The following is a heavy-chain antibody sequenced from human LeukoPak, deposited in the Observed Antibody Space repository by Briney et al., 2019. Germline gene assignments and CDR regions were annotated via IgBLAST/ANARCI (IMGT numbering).Heavy chain of an antibody. CDR2: IIPIFGTA. J-gene: IGHJ5*02. Sequence: SVKVSCKASGGTFSSYAISWVRQAPGQGLEWMGGIIPIFGTANYAQKFQGRVTITADESTSTAYMELSSLRSEDTAMYYCARQRFTMRAYAGNWFDPWGQGTLVTVSS. D-gene: IGHD3-10*01. CDR1: GGTFSSYA. V-gene: IGHV1-69*13. CDR3: ARQRFTMRAYAGNWFDP.